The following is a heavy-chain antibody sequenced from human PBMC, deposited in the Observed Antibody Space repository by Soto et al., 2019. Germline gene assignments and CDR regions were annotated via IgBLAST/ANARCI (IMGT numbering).Heavy chain of an antibody. V-gene: IGHV4-34*01. D-gene: IGHD3-10*01. CDR1: GGSFSGYY. J-gene: IGHJ4*01. CDR3: ARLNYGSGSYYSDFDY. Sequence: PSETLSLTCAVYGGSFSGYYWSWIRQPPGKGLEWIGEINHSGSTNYNPSLKSRVTISVDTSKNQFSLKLSSVTAADTAVYYCARLNYGSGSYYSDFDYWGQEPWSPSPQ. CDR2: INHSGST.